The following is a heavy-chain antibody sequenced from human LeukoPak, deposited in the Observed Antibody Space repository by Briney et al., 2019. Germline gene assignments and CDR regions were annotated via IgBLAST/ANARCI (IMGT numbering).Heavy chain of an antibody. CDR3: ARDITPFRHYYDSSGYDY. Sequence: ASVKVSCKASGYTFTSYYMHWVRQAPGQGLEWMGWISAHNGNTNYAQKLQGRVTMTTDTSTSTAYMELRSLRSDDTAVYYCARDITPFRHYYDSSGYDYWGQGTLVTVSS. CDR2: ISAHNGNT. D-gene: IGHD3-22*01. CDR1: GYTFTSYY. J-gene: IGHJ4*02. V-gene: IGHV1-18*04.